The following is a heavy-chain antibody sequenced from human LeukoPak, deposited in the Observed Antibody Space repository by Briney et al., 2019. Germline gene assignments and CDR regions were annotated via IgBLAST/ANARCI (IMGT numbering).Heavy chain of an antibody. CDR1: GGSFSGYY. CDR3: ARGGDIVVVPAARRHWFDP. V-gene: IGHV4-34*01. Sequence: PSETLSLTCAVYGGSFSGYYWSWIRQPPGKGLEWIGEINHSGSTNYNPSLKSRVTVSVDTSKNQFSLKLSTVTAADTAVYYCARGGDIVVVPAARRHWFDPWGQGTLVTVSS. J-gene: IGHJ5*02. D-gene: IGHD2-2*01. CDR2: INHSGST.